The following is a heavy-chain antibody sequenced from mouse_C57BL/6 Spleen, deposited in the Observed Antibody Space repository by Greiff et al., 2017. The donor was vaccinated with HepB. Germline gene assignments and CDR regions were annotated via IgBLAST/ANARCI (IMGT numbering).Heavy chain of an antibody. J-gene: IGHJ4*01. V-gene: IGHV1-69*01. CDR2: IDPSDSYT. CDR3: ARRGTKVVATYYYAMDY. D-gene: IGHD1-1*01. CDR1: GYTFTSYW. Sequence: VQLQQPGAELVMPGASVKLSCKASGYTFTSYWMHWVKQRPGQGLEWIGEIDPSDSYTNYNQKFKGKSTLTVDKSSSTAYMQLSSLTSEDSAVYYCARRGTKVVATYYYAMDYWGQGTSVTVSS.